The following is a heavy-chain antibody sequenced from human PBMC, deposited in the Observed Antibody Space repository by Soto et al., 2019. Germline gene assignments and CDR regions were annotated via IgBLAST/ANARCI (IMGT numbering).Heavy chain of an antibody. V-gene: IGHV3-9*01. CDR2: LSWNSGSI. CDR1: GFTFDVYA. Sequence: EVQLVESGGGLVQPGRSLRLSCAASGFTFDVYAMHWVRQAPGKGLEWVSGLSWNSGSIGYADSVKGRFTISRDNAKNSLYLQMNTLRAEDTALYYCAKDRGLVLSFYFDYWGQGTLVTVSS. D-gene: IGHD6-19*01. J-gene: IGHJ4*02. CDR3: AKDRGLVLSFYFDY.